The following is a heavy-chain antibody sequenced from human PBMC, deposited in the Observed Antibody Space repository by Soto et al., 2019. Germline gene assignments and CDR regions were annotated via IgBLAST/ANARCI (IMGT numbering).Heavy chain of an antibody. CDR3: AMTTIESRAFDI. J-gene: IGHJ3*02. Sequence: PSDPRPLTGSVSGGSIRRGVYYWCWISQPPGKGLEWIGDIYYSGSTYYNPSLQSRVTISVDTSTNQFSLKLCSVTAAETAVYSCAMTTIESRAFDIWGQGTMVT. CDR1: GGSIRRGVYY. CDR2: IYYSGST. D-gene: IGHD2-21*02. V-gene: IGHV4-30-4*02.